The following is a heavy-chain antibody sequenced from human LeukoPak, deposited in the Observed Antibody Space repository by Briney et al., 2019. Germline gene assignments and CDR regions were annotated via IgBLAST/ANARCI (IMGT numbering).Heavy chain of an antibody. CDR2: IYYSGST. Sequence: SETLSLTCTVSGGSISSSSYYWGWIRQPPGKGLEWIGSIYYSGSTYYNPSLKSRVTISVDTSKNQFSLKLSSVTAADTAVYYCARVLLPGVFDYWGQGTLVTVSS. D-gene: IGHD7-27*01. V-gene: IGHV4-39*07. CDR1: GGSISSSSYY. J-gene: IGHJ4*02. CDR3: ARVLLPGVFDY.